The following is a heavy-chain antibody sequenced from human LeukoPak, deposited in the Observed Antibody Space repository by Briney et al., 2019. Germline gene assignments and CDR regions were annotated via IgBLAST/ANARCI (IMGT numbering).Heavy chain of an antibody. Sequence: SETLSLTCTVSGGSISSYYWSWIRQPPGKGLEWIGYIYYSGSTNYNPSLKSRVTISVDTSKNQFSLKLSSVTAADTAVYYCARGDYGSGSCSVDYWGQGTLVTVSS. D-gene: IGHD3-10*01. CDR3: ARGDYGSGSCSVDY. J-gene: IGHJ4*02. CDR2: IYYSGST. V-gene: IGHV4-59*01. CDR1: GGSISSYY.